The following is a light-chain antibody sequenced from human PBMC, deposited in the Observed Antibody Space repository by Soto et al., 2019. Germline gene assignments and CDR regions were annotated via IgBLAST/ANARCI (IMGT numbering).Light chain of an antibody. Sequence: QPVLTQPPSVSGAPGQRVTISCTGSSSNVGAGYDVHWYQQLPGTAPKLLIYDNSNRPSGVPDRFSGSKSDTSASLAITGLQAEDEADYYCQSYDSSLRGWVFGGGTKLTVL. CDR1: SSNVGAGYD. V-gene: IGLV1-40*01. CDR2: DNS. J-gene: IGLJ3*02. CDR3: QSYDSSLRGWV.